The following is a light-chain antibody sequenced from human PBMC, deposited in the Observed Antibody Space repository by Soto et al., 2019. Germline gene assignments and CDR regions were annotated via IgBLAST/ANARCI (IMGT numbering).Light chain of an antibody. CDR3: GSYATGGAYV. CDR2: DVT. J-gene: IGLJ1*01. V-gene: IGLV2-14*01. Sequence: QSALTQPASVSGSPGQSITISCTGTSSDVGGYNAVSWYQQHPGKAPKLMIYDVTNRPSGASNRFSGSKSGNTASLTISGLQAEDEADYCCGSYATGGAYVFGTGTKVTVL. CDR1: SSDVGGYNA.